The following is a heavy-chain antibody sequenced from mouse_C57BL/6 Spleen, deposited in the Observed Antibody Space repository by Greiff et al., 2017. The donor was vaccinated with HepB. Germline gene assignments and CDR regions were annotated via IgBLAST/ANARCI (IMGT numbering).Heavy chain of an antibody. J-gene: IGHJ4*01. Sequence: EVHLVESGGGLVKPGGSLKLSCAASGFTFSDYGMHWVRQAPEKGLEWVAYISSGSSTIYYADTVKGRFTISRDNAKNTLFLQMTSLRSEDTAMYYCARGSTMITTGAMDYWGQGTSVTVSS. V-gene: IGHV5-17*01. CDR2: ISSGSSTI. D-gene: IGHD2-4*01. CDR3: ARGSTMITTGAMDY. CDR1: GFTFSDYG.